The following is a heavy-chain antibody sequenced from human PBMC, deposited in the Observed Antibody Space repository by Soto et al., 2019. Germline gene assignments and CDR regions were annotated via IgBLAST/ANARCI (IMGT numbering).Heavy chain of an antibody. CDR2: ISSSGSTI. J-gene: IGHJ5*02. Sequence: GGSLRLSCAASGFTFSSYGMHWVRQAPGKGLEWVSYISSSGSTIYYADSVKGRFTISRDNAKNSLYLQMNSLRAEDTAVYYCAREPDTAMAGDWFDPWGRGTLVTVSS. CDR3: AREPDTAMAGDWFDP. CDR1: GFTFSSYG. V-gene: IGHV3-48*04. D-gene: IGHD5-18*01.